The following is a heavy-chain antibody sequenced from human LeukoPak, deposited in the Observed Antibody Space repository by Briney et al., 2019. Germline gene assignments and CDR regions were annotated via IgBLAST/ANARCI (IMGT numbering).Heavy chain of an antibody. CDR1: GFTFSNYG. J-gene: IGHJ3*02. V-gene: IGHV3-30*02. Sequence: GGSLRLSCAASGFTFSNYGMRWVRQAPGKGLEWVASMRYDGSNKYYADSVKGRFTISRDNSKNTLYLQMNSLRAEDTAVYYCAKKTIVGATVDAFDIWGQGTMVTVSS. CDR3: AKKTIVGATVDAFDI. CDR2: MRYDGSNK. D-gene: IGHD1-26*01.